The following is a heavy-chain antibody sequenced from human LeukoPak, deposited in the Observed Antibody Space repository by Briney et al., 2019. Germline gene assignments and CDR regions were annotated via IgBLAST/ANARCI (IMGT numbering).Heavy chain of an antibody. V-gene: IGHV4-59*01. Sequence: PSETLSLTCTVSGGSISSYYWSWIRQPPGKGLEWIGYIYYSESTNYNPSLKSRVAISVDTSKNQFSLKLSSVTAADTAVYYCASQSWDSSGYYFDYWGQGTLVTVSS. D-gene: IGHD3-22*01. CDR3: ASQSWDSSGYYFDY. J-gene: IGHJ4*02. CDR1: GGSISSYY. CDR2: IYYSEST.